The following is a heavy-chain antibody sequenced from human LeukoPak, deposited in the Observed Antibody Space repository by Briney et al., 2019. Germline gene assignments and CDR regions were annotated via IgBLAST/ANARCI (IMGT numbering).Heavy chain of an antibody. CDR2: IKQDGSEK. CDR1: GFTFGSYW. Sequence: GGSLRLSCAASGFTFGSYWMSWVRQAPGKGLEWVANIKQDGSEKYYVDSVKGRFTISRDNAKNSLYLQTNSLRAEDTAVYYCARANRLLRDMDVWGKGATVTVSS. J-gene: IGHJ6*03. V-gene: IGHV3-7*04. D-gene: IGHD1-14*01. CDR3: ARANRLLRDMDV.